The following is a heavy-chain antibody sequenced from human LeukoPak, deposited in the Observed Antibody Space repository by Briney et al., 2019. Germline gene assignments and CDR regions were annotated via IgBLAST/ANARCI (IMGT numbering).Heavy chain of an antibody. Sequence: ASVKVSCKVSGYTLTELSMHWVRQAPGKGLEWMGGSDPEDGETIYAQKFQGRVTMTEDTSTDTAYMELNSLRSEDTAVYYCATGPTLGSPNWFDPWGQGTLVTVSS. CDR1: GYTLTELS. D-gene: IGHD3-16*01. J-gene: IGHJ5*02. CDR2: SDPEDGET. V-gene: IGHV1-24*01. CDR3: ATGPTLGSPNWFDP.